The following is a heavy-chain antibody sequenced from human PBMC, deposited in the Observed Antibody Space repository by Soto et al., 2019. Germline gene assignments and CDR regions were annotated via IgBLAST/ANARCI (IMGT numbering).Heavy chain of an antibody. CDR3: ASDSYCGGDCYISNSGIDY. V-gene: IGHV1-69*13. D-gene: IGHD2-21*02. CDR1: GGTFSSYA. J-gene: IGHJ4*02. Sequence: ASVKVSCKASGGTFSSYAISWVRQAPGQGLEWMGGIIPIFGTANYAQKFQGRVTITADESTSTAYMELSSLGSEDTAVYYCASDSYCGGDCYISNSGIDYWGQGTLVTVSS. CDR2: IIPIFGTA.